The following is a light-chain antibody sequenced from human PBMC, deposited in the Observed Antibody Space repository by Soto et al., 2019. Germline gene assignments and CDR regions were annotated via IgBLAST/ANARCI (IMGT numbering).Light chain of an antibody. Sequence: EIVLTQSPATLSSSPGERATLSCRASQSVSSYLVWYQQKPGQAPRLLIYDASNRATGIPARFSGSGSGTDFTLTISRLEPEDFAVYYCQQYGSSGTFGQGTKVDIK. J-gene: IGKJ1*01. CDR2: DAS. CDR3: QQYGSSGT. V-gene: IGKV3-11*01. CDR1: QSVSSY.